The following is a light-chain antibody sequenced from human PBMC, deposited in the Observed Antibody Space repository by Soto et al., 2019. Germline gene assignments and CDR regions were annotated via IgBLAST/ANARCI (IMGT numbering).Light chain of an antibody. CDR1: SSDVGGYNH. CDR3: CSYAGRSTPYV. V-gene: IGLV2-11*01. J-gene: IGLJ1*01. Sequence: QSVLTQPRSVSGSPGQSVTISCTGTSSDVGGYNHVSWYQQHPGTVPKLRISDVYKRPSGVPDRFSGSKSGNTASLTISGLQSEDEADYYCCSYAGRSTPYVFGTGTKLTVL. CDR2: DVY.